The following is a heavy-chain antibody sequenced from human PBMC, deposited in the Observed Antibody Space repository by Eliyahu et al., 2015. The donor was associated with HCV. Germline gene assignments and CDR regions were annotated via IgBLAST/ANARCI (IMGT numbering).Heavy chain of an antibody. CDR2: ISSNGANT. J-gene: IGHJ4*02. V-gene: IGHV3-23*01. CDR1: GSTFA. D-gene: IGHD3-3*01. CDR3: AKDHYDFWSGYWDF. Sequence: EVQLLESGGSLVQPGGSLRLSCAASGSTFALSWVRQAPGKGLEWVSSISSNGANTYYAESVKGRFTISRDNSKNMLYLQMNSLRADDTAVYYCAKDHYDFWSGYWDFWGQGTLVTVSS.